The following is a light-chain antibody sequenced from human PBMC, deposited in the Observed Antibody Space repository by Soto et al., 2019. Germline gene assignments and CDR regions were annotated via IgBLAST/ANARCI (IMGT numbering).Light chain of an antibody. CDR1: QSLLHINGYNY. CDR3: MQALQTTIT. Sequence: DIVMTQSPLSLPVTPGEPASISCRSSQSLLHINGYNYLDWYLQKPGQSPQLLIYLGSNRASGVPDRFSASGSGTHFTLKISRVEAEDVGVYYCMQALQTTITFGQGTRLEIK. V-gene: IGKV2-28*01. J-gene: IGKJ5*01. CDR2: LGS.